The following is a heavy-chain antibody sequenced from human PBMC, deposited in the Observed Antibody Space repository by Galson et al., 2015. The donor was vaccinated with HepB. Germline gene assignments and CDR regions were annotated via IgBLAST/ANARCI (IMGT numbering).Heavy chain of an antibody. CDR2: ISSSSSTI. CDR3: ARDLDRDDFWSGYYGGSSTVSYY. Sequence: SLRLSCAASGFTFSSYSMNWVRQAPGKGLEWVSYISSSSSTIYYADSVKGRYTISRGNAKNSLYLQMNSLRAEDTAVYYCARDLDRDDFWSGYYGGSSTVSYYWGQGTLVTVSS. V-gene: IGHV3-48*01. D-gene: IGHD3-3*01. J-gene: IGHJ4*02. CDR1: GFTFSSYS.